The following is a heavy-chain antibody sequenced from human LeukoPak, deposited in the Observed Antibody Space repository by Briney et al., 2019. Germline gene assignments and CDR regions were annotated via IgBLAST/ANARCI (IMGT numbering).Heavy chain of an antibody. D-gene: IGHD3-3*01. CDR1: GFTFSDYY. V-gene: IGHV3-11*01. CDR3: ARVRLPYYDFWSGYFWFDP. CDR2: ISSSGITI. Sequence: GGSLRLPCAASGFTFSDYYMSWIRQAPGKGLEWVSYISSSGITIYYADSVKGRFTISRDNAKNSLYLQMNSLRAEDTAVYYCARVRLPYYDFWSGYFWFDPWGQGTLVTVSS. J-gene: IGHJ5*02.